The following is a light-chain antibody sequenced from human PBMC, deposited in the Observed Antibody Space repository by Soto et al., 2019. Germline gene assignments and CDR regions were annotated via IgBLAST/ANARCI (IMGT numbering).Light chain of an antibody. CDR3: QQRTDRPPWT. CDR2: DAS. CDR1: QSIGLA. V-gene: IGKV3-11*01. Sequence: EIVLTQSPATLSLSPGERATLSCRASQSIGLAIAWYQHKPGQAPRLLIFDASQRATGIPARFRGSGSGTDVTLSISSLEHEDFAVYYCQQRTDRPPWTFGQGTKVESK. J-gene: IGKJ1*01.